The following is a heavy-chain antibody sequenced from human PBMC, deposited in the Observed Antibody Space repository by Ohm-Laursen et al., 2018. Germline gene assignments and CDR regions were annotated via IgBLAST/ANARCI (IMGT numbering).Heavy chain of an antibody. D-gene: IGHD4-23*01. J-gene: IGHJ4*02. Sequence: SLRLSCAASGFTFSSSGMHWVRQAPGKGLEWVAVIWSDGSNKYYADSVKGRFTISRDNSKNTLYLQMNSLRAEDTAVYYCARDYGGNWLAMQNVNYYFDYWGQGTLVTVSS. CDR1: GFTFSSSG. CDR3: ARDYGGNWLAMQNVNYYFDY. V-gene: IGHV3-33*01. CDR2: IWSDGSNK.